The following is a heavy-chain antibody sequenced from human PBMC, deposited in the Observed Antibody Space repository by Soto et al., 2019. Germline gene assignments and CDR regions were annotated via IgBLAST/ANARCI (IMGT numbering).Heavy chain of an antibody. D-gene: IGHD1-26*01. Sequence: EEQLAESGGGLVQPGGSLRLSCAASGLVISSSYMGWVRQAPGKGLEWVSGLYVDGRTYYTDSVKDRFTISRDDSKTTVYLQMNGLRVDDTAIYYCARQVGSYWYFDLWGRGTLVTVSS. CDR2: LYVDGRT. CDR3: ARQVGSYWYFDL. J-gene: IGHJ2*01. CDR1: GLVISSSY. V-gene: IGHV3-66*04.